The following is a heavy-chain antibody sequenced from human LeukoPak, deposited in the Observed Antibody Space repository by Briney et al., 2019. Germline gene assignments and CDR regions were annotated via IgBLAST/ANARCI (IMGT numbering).Heavy chain of an antibody. CDR1: GGSISSSSYY. CDR2: IYYSGST. Sequence: TSETLSLTCTVSGGSISSSSYYWGWIRQPPGKGLEWIGSIYYSGSTYYNPSLKSRVTISVDTSKNQFSLKLSSVTAAHTAVYYCARHGYYGMDVWGQGTTVTVSS. V-gene: IGHV4-39*01. J-gene: IGHJ6*02. CDR3: ARHGYYGMDV.